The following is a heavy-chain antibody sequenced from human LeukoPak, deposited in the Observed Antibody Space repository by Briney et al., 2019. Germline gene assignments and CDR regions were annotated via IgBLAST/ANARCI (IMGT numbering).Heavy chain of an antibody. CDR3: ANVPTTGRGDY. V-gene: IGHV3-30*02. D-gene: IGHD1-14*01. J-gene: IGHJ4*02. CDR2: IPYDGSLK. Sequence: GGSLRLSCAASGFSFSDYGMNWVRQAPGKGLEWVAFIPYDGSLKYYADSVKGRFTISRDNSKNTLYLQMNSLKTEATAVYYCANVPTTGRGDYWGQGTLVTVSS. CDR1: GFSFSDYG.